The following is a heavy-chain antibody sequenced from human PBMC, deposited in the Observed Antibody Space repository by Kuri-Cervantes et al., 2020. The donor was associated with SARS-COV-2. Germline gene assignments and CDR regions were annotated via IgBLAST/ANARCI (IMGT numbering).Heavy chain of an antibody. V-gene: IGHV1-46*01. CDR2: INPSGGST. J-gene: IGHJ4*02. D-gene: IGHD6-13*01. CDR3: ARGTGGYSSSWYEDY. CDR1: GHTFTSYY. Sequence: ASVKVSCKASGHTFTSYYMHWVRQAPGQGLEWMGVINPSGGSTSYAQKFQGRVTMTRNTSISTAYMELSSLRSEDTAVYYCARGTGGYSSSWYEDYWGQGTLVTVSS.